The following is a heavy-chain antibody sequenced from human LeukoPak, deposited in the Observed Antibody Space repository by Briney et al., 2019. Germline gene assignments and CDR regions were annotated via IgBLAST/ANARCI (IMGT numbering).Heavy chain of an antibody. V-gene: IGHV3-30-3*01. D-gene: IGHD6-19*01. J-gene: IGHJ1*01. CDR1: GFTFSSYA. Sequence: PGGSLRLSCAAPGFTFSSYAMHWVPQAPGKGLEWVAVISYDGSNKYYADSVKGRFTISRDNSKSTLYLQMNSLRAEDTAVYYCAREGDRECLVRFAEYFQHWGQGTLVTVSS. CDR2: ISYDGSNK. CDR3: AREGDRECLVRFAEYFQH.